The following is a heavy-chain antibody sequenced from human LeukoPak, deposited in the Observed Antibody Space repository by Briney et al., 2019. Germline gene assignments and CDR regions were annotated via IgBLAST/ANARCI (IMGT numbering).Heavy chain of an antibody. D-gene: IGHD3-22*01. Sequence: VGSLRLPCAASGFTFSAFWMHWVRQAPGKGLVWVSRINSDGSSTTYADSVKGRFTVSRGNAKNTLYLQMDSLRAEDSAVYYCARGLVHDTSGYYSDYWGQGILVTVSS. J-gene: IGHJ4*02. CDR1: GFTFSAFW. CDR3: ARGLVHDTSGYYSDY. CDR2: INSDGSST. V-gene: IGHV3-74*01.